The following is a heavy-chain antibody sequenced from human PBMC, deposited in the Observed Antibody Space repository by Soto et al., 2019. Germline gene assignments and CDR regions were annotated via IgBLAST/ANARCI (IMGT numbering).Heavy chain of an antibody. CDR1: GGSISSSNW. Sequence: QVQLQESGPGLVKPSGTLSLTCAVSGGSISSSNWWSWVRQPPGKGLEWIGEIYHSGSTNYNPSRKRQVTTLVDTSKNQFSLKLSSVPAAETAVYYCARVIAAVVNWFDPWGQGTLVTVSS. CDR3: ARVIAAVVNWFDP. CDR2: IYHSGST. J-gene: IGHJ5*02. D-gene: IGHD6-13*01. V-gene: IGHV4-4*02.